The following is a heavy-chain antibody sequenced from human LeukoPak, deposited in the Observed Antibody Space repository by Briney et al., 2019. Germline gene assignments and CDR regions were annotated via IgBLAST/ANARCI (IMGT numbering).Heavy chain of an antibody. Sequence: GGSLRLSCAASGFTFSSYAMRWVRQAPGKGLEWVSAISGSGGSTYYADSVKGRFTISRDNSKNTLYLQMNSLRAEDTAVYYCAKALGSYGHMDVWGKGTTVTVSS. J-gene: IGHJ6*03. V-gene: IGHV3-23*01. D-gene: IGHD5-18*01. CDR2: ISGSGGST. CDR1: GFTFSSYA. CDR3: AKALGSYGHMDV.